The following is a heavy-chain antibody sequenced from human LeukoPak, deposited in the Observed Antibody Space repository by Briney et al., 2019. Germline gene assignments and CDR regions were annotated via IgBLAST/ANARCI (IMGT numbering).Heavy chain of an antibody. V-gene: IGHV3-74*01. CDR2: INTDGCTT. CDR1: GFSFSNYW. J-gene: IGHJ4*02. D-gene: IGHD2-2*01. CDR3: ARVESGSCSSTRCRSIDY. Sequence: PGGSLRLSCAASGFSFSNYWMYWVRRTPGKGLVWVSRINTDGCTTHYADSVKGRFTISRDNAKNTLYVQMNSLRVEDTAVYYCARVESGSCSSTRCRSIDYWGQGTLVTVSS.